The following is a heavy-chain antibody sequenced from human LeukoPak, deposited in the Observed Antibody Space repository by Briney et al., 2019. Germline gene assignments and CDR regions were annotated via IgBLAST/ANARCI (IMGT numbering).Heavy chain of an antibody. J-gene: IGHJ3*02. D-gene: IGHD5-24*01. CDR3: ARHDGYFNYDAFDI. V-gene: IGHV4-39*01. CDR2: VNHSGST. Sequence: SETLSLTCTVSGGSISSSSYYWSWIRQPPGKGLEWIGEVNHSGSTNYNPSLKSRVTISVDTSKNQFSLKLSSVTAADTAVYYCARHDGYFNYDAFDIWGQGTMVTVSS. CDR1: GGSISSSSYY.